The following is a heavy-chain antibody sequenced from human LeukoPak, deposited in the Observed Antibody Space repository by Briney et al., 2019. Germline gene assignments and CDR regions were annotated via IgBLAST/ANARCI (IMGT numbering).Heavy chain of an antibody. D-gene: IGHD5-18*01. J-gene: IGHJ4*02. Sequence: TGGSLRLSCAASGFTFSSYAMTWVRQAPGKGLEWVSGISGSGVYTSYADSVKGRFTISRDNSKNTVYLQMNSLRAEDTALYYCAKDRDGYGPYYFDHWGQGTLVTVSS. CDR1: GFTFSSYA. CDR2: ISGSGVYT. V-gene: IGHV3-23*01. CDR3: AKDRDGYGPYYFDH.